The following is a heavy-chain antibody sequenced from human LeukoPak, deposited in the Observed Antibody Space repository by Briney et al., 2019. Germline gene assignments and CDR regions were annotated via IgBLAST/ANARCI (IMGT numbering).Heavy chain of an antibody. D-gene: IGHD2-2*01. CDR2: INPNSGGT. CDR1: GYTFTGYY. Sequence: ASVKVSCKASGYTFTGYYMHWVRQAPGQGLEWMGWINPNSGGTNYAQNFQGRVTMTRDTPISIAYMELSRLRSDDTAVYYCARDVGEYCSSTNCYASHYWGQGTLVTVSS. V-gene: IGHV1-2*02. J-gene: IGHJ4*02. CDR3: ARDVGEYCSSTNCYASHY.